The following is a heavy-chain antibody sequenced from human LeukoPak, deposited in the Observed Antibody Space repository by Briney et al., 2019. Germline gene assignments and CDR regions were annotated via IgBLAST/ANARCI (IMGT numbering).Heavy chain of an antibody. V-gene: IGHV1-69*06. CDR1: GGTFISYA. Sequence: SVKVSCKASGGTFISYAISWVRQAPGQGLEWMGGIIPIFGTANYAQKFQGRVTITADKSTSTAYMELSSLRSEDTAVYYCARASSESSGWPNYYYYGMDVWGKGTTVTVSS. D-gene: IGHD6-19*01. CDR2: IIPIFGTA. CDR3: ARASSESSGWPNYYYYGMDV. J-gene: IGHJ6*04.